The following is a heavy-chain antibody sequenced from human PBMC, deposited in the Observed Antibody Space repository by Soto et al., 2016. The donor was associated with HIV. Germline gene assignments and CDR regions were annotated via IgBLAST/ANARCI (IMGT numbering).Heavy chain of an antibody. Sequence: QVQLVQSGAEVKKPGASVKVSCKASGYTFTGYYMHWVRQAPGQGLEWMGWINPNSGGTNYAQKFQGRVTMTRHTSLSTACMELSRLRSDDTAIYYCARPNRYGGNSVDYWGQGTLVTVSS. CDR3: ARPNRYGGNSVDY. J-gene: IGHJ4*02. D-gene: IGHD4-17*01. CDR1: GYTFTGYY. V-gene: IGHV1-2*02. CDR2: INPNSGGT.